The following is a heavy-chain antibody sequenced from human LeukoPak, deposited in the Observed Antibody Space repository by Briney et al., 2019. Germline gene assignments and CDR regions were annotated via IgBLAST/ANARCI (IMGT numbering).Heavy chain of an antibody. CDR1: GGSFSGYY. Sequence: SETLSLTCAVYGGSFSGYYWSWIRQPPGKGLEWIGEINHSGSTYYNPSLKSRVTISVDTSKNQFSLKLSSVTAADTAVYYCARGVPVDSSGYYYLYYYYYGMDVWGQGTTVTVSS. J-gene: IGHJ6*02. D-gene: IGHD3-22*01. V-gene: IGHV4-34*01. CDR3: ARGVPVDSSGYYYLYYYYYGMDV. CDR2: INHSGST.